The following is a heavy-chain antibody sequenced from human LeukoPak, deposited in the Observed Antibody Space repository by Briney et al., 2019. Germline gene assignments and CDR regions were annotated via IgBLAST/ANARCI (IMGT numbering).Heavy chain of an antibody. CDR3: ARESDYGDYYFDY. CDR1: GFTFSDYS. CDR2: IYHSGST. J-gene: IGHJ4*02. V-gene: IGHV4-38-2*02. Sequence: GSLRLPCAASGFTFSDYSMNWVRQAPGKGLEWIGSIYHSGSTYYNPSLKSRVTISVDTSKNQFSLKLSSVTAADTAVYYCARESDYGDYYFDYWGQGTLVTVSS. D-gene: IGHD4-17*01.